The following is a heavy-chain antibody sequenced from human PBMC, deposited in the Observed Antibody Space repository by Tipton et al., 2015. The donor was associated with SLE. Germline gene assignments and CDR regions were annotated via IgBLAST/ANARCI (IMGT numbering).Heavy chain of an antibody. CDR3: ARDSSEGHSWFDY. J-gene: IGHJ4*02. V-gene: IGHV4-39*07. CDR2: IYYSGST. Sequence: TLSLTCAVYGGSFSSYYWGWIRQPPGKGLEWIGSIYYSGSTYYNPSLKSRVTISVDTSKNQFSLKLSSVTAADTAVYYCARDSSEGHSWFDYWGQGTLVTFSS. D-gene: IGHD6-13*01. CDR1: GGSFSSYY.